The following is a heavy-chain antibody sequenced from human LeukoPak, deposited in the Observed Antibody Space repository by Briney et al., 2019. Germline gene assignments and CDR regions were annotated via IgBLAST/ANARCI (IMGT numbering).Heavy chain of an antibody. Sequence: GGSLRLSCAASGFTFSSYSMSWVRQGPGKGLEWVSSISSSSSYRYYADSVKGRFTISRDNAKNSLYLQMNSLRAEDTAVYYCAKDRGIISDYWGQGTLVTVSS. V-gene: IGHV3-21*04. D-gene: IGHD3-10*01. CDR3: AKDRGIISDY. J-gene: IGHJ4*02. CDR2: ISSSSSYR. CDR1: GFTFSSYS.